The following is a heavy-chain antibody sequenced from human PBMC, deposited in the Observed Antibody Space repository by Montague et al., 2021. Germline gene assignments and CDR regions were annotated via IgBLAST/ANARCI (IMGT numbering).Heavy chain of an antibody. V-gene: IGHV6-1*01. Sequence: CAISGDSDGSKEPRCRSEEHTPASDPPMYLVRRFLSEKKNDYAVSVKSRMTISPDTSKNQFSLQLGSVTPEDRAVYYCARDPRYSLSLSFDYCGHGTLVTVSS. J-gene: IGHJ4*01. CDR3: ARDPRYSLSLSFDY. D-gene: IGHD6-6*01. CDR1: GDSDGSKEPR. CDR2: RRFLSEKKN.